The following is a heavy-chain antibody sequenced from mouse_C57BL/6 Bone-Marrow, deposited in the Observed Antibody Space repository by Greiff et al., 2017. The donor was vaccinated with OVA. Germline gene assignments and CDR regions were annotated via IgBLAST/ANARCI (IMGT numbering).Heavy chain of an antibody. D-gene: IGHD1-1*01. V-gene: IGHV1-69*01. CDR2: IYPSDSYT. CDR1: GYTFTSYW. J-gene: IGHJ1*03. CDR3: ARSTTVEYFDV. Sequence: QVQLQQPGAELVMPGASVKLSCKASGYTFTSYWMHWVKQRPGQGLEWIGEIYPSDSYTNYNQKFKGKSTLTVDKSSISAYMQRSRLTSEDSAVYYCARSTTVEYFDVWGTGTTVTVSS.